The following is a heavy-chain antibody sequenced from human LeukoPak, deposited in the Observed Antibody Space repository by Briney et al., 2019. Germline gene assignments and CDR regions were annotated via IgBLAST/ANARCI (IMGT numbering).Heavy chain of an antibody. CDR1: GFTFSSYA. CDR3: AREPIMITSGGVPQRSPLDY. Sequence: GGSLRLSCAASGFTFSSYAMHWVRQAPGKGLEWVAVISYDGSNKYYADSVKGRFTISRDNSKNTLYLQMNSLRAEDTAVYYCAREPIMITSGGVPQRSPLDYWGQGTLVTVSS. CDR2: ISYDGSNK. J-gene: IGHJ4*02. D-gene: IGHD3-16*01. V-gene: IGHV3-30-3*01.